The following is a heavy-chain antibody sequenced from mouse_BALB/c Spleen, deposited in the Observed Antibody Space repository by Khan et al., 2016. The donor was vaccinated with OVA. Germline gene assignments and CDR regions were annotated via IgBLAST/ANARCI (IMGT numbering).Heavy chain of an antibody. Sequence: QLQQSGPELVKPGASVKMSCKASGYTFTDYVMNWVKQRTGQGLEWIGQIYPGSESTYYNEKFKGKATLTADRSSSTAYMQLSSLTSEDSAVYFCARAGWDVFAYWGQGTLVTVSA. D-gene: IGHD4-1*01. CDR1: GYTFTDYV. CDR2: IYPGSEST. J-gene: IGHJ3*01. CDR3: ARAGWDVFAY. V-gene: IGHV1-77*01.